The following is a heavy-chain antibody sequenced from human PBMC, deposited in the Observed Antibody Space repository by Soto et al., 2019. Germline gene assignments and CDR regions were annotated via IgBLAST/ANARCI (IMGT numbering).Heavy chain of an antibody. J-gene: IGHJ4*02. D-gene: IGHD3-22*01. Sequence: EVQLVESGGGVVRPGGSLRLSCAASGFTFDDYGMSWVRQAPGKWLEWVSGINWNGGSTGYADSVKGRFTISRDNAKNSLYLQMNSLRAEDTVLYYCASHDPDSSGYYYYSYWGQGTLVTVSS. CDR2: INWNGGST. V-gene: IGHV3-20*04. CDR3: ASHDPDSSGYYYYSY. CDR1: GFTFDDYG.